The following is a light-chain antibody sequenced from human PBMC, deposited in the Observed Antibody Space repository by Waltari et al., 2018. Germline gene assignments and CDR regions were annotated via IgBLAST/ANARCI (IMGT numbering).Light chain of an antibody. CDR1: SSHIGTKY. CDR3: GTWDTSLSAWV. V-gene: IGLV1-51*01. CDR2: DND. Sequence: SVLTQAPSVSAAPGQKVTISCPGSSSHIGTKYVSRYQQFPGTAPKLLIYDNDKRPSGIPDRFSASKSGTSATLGITGLQTGDEANYYCGTWDTSLSAWVFGGGTKLTVL. J-gene: IGLJ3*02.